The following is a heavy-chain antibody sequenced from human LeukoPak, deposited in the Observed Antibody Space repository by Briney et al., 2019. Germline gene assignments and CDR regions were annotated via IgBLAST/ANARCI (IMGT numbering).Heavy chain of an antibody. J-gene: IGHJ6*03. V-gene: IGHV5-51*01. CDR1: GYSFTNYW. CDR3: ARGPYCSSTSCYSPYYSYYMDV. CDR2: IYPGDSNT. D-gene: IGHD2-2*01. Sequence: NRGESLQISCKGSGYSFTNYWIGWVRQMPGKGLEWMGIIYPGDSNTRYSPSFQGQVTISADKSITTAYLQWSSLKASDTAIYYCARGPYCSSTSCYSPYYSYYMDVWGKGTTVTVS.